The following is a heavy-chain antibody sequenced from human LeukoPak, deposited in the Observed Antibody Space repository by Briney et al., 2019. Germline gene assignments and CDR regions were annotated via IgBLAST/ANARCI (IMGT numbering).Heavy chain of an antibody. J-gene: IGHJ4*02. CDR2: ISGSGGST. D-gene: IGHD3-22*01. Sequence: GGSLRLSCAASGFTFSNAWMSWVRQAPGKGLEWVSAISGSGGSTYYADSVKGRFTISRDNSKNTLYLQMNSLRAEDTAVYYCASGSGYLDYWGQGTLVTVSS. CDR3: ASGSGYLDY. CDR1: GFTFSNAW. V-gene: IGHV3-23*01.